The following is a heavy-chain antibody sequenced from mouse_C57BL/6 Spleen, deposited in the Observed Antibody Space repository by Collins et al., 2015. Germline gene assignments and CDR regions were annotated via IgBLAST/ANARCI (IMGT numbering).Heavy chain of an antibody. CDR3: ASSPYYGSSHWYFDV. D-gene: IGHD1-1*01. CDR2: NNGGT. Sequence: NNGGTIYNRKFKGKATLTVDKSSSTAYMELRSLTSEDTAVYYCASSPYYGSSHWYFDVWGTGTTVTVSS. J-gene: IGHJ1*03. V-gene: IGHV1-18*01.